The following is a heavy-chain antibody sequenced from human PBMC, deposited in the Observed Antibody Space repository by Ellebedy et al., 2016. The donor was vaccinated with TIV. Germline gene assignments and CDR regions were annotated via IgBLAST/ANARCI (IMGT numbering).Heavy chain of an antibody. CDR1: GVTVTSNY. CDR3: ARGINAPPLDAFDL. CDR2: IYSGGSM. Sequence: GESLKISCVASGVTVTSNYMSWVRQAPGKGLEWVSVIYSGGSMFYADYVKGRFTISRDDSKNTLYLQMNSLRVEDTAVYYCARGINAPPLDAFDLWGQGTMVTVSS. D-gene: IGHD3-16*01. J-gene: IGHJ3*01. V-gene: IGHV3-53*01.